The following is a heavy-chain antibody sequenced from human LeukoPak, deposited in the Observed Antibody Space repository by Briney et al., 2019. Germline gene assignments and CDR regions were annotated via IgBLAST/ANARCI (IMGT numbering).Heavy chain of an antibody. CDR3: AKVSCTSTSCYNGWFDP. J-gene: IGHJ5*02. Sequence: PGGSLRLSCAASGFTFSSYAMSWVRQAPGKGLDWVSAISGSGGSTYYADSVKGRFTISRDNSKNTLYLQMNSLRAEDTAVYYCAKVSCTSTSCYNGWFDPWGQGTLVTVSS. CDR2: ISGSGGST. D-gene: IGHD2-2*02. V-gene: IGHV3-23*01. CDR1: GFTFSSYA.